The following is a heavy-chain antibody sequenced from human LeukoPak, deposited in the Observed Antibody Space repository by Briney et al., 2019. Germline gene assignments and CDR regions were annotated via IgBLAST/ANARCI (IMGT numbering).Heavy chain of an antibody. J-gene: IGHJ3*02. CDR3: ARDGAVTSSPDAFDI. V-gene: IGHV4-31*11. Sequence: SETLSLTCAVSGDSVTSGGYFWTWIRQHPGKGLEWIGSISNSGTTSYNPSLKSRVSISLDTSNNHFSLRLGSVTAADTAVYFCARDGAVTSSPDAFDIWGQGTMVTVSS. D-gene: IGHD2-21*02. CDR1: GDSVTSGGYF. CDR2: ISNSGTT.